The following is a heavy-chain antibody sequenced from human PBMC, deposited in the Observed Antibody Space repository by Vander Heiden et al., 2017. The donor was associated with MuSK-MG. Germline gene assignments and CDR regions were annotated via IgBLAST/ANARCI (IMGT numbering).Heavy chain of an antibody. D-gene: IGHD1-26*01. CDR1: GGSFSGYY. CDR3: ARRSGSYGQYYYYGMDV. CDR2: INHSGST. V-gene: IGHV4-34*01. J-gene: IGHJ6*02. Sequence: QVQLQQWGAGLLKPSETLSLTCAVYGGSFSGYYWSWIRQPPGKGLEWIGEINHSGSTNYNPSLKSRVTISVDTSKNQFSLKLSSVTAADTAVYYCARRSGSYGQYYYYGMDVWGQGTTVTVSS.